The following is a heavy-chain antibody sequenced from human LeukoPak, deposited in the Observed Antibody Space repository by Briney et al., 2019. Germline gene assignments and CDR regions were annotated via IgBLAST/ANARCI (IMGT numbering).Heavy chain of an antibody. CDR2: ITSSSSYT. CDR1: GFTFSTYN. D-gene: IGHD1-26*01. CDR3: ARDPYNGNYGDSYYYYMDV. J-gene: IGHJ6*03. V-gene: IGHV3-21*01. Sequence: PGGSLRLSCAASGFTFSTYNMSWVRQAPGKGLEWASSITSSSSYTFYADSVKGRFTISRDNAKNSLYLQMNSLRAEDTAIYYCARDPYNGNYGDSYYYYMDVWGKGTTVTISS.